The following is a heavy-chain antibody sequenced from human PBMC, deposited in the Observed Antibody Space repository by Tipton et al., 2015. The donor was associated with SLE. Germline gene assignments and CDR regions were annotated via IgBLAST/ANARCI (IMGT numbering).Heavy chain of an antibody. Sequence: QLVQSGAEVKKPGASVKVSCKASGYTFTSYAMHWVRQDPGQRLEWMGWINAGNGNTKYSQKFQGRVTITRDTSASTAYMELRSLRSDDTAVYYCARVAGRHSGFFDYWGQGTLVTVSS. CDR3: ARVAGRHSGFFDY. CDR1: GYTFTSYA. V-gene: IGHV1-3*01. D-gene: IGHD1-26*01. J-gene: IGHJ4*02. CDR2: INAGNGNT.